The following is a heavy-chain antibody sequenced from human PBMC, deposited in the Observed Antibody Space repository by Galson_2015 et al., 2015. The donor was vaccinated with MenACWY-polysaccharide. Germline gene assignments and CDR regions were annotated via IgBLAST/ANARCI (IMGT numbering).Heavy chain of an antibody. CDR3: AKGSGSLDC. CDR1: GFPFSRYA. CDR2: FSGTDDNT. D-gene: IGHD3-10*01. V-gene: IGHV3-23*01. Sequence: SLRLSCAASGFPFSRYAMTWVRQAPGKGLEWVSTFSGTDDNTYYAASVKGRFTISRDNSKNTLYLQMNSLRAEDTVIYYCAKGSGSLDCWGQGTLVTVSS. J-gene: IGHJ4*02.